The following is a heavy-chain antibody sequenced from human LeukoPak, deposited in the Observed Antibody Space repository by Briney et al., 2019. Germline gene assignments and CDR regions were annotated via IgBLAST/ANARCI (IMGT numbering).Heavy chain of an antibody. CDR2: QYYIGSL. CDR1: GASLSSGPYY. Sequence: SETLSLTCSVSGASLSSGPYYWNWIRQPPGKGLGWIAYQYYIGSLIYNPSLRSRVTISLHTSRDQFSLQVTCVTAADTAIYYCARSRGGMYNYYYLHVWGKGTTVTVSS. CDR3: ARSRGGMYNYYYLHV. D-gene: IGHD3-16*01. V-gene: IGHV4-61*01. J-gene: IGHJ6*03.